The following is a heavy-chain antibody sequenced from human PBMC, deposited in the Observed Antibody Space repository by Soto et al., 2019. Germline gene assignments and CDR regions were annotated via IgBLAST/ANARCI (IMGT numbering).Heavy chain of an antibody. D-gene: IGHD2-15*01. J-gene: IGHJ3*02. CDR1: GGSISSGGYY. CDR2: IYYSGST. Sequence: QVQLQESGPGLVKPSQTLSLTCTVSGGSISSGGYYWSWIRQHPGKGQEWIGYIYYSGSTYYNPSLKTRVTLSVDTSTNQFSLKLSSVTAADTAVYYCARDAGGGYCSGGSCYGAFDNLGQGTMVTVSS. CDR3: ARDAGGGYCSGGSCYGAFDN. V-gene: IGHV4-31*03.